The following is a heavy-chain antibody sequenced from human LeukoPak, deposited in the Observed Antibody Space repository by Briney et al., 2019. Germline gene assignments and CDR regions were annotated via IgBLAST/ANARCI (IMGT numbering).Heavy chain of an antibody. CDR3: AREVVVVSGDAFDI. Sequence: GGSLRLSCAASGFTISSYWMSWVRQAPGKGLEWVANIKQDGSEKYYVDSVKGRFTISRDNAKNSLYLQMNSLRAEDTAVYYCAREVVVVSGDAFDIWGQGTMVTVSS. D-gene: IGHD2-2*01. CDR2: IKQDGSEK. J-gene: IGHJ3*02. CDR1: GFTISSYW. V-gene: IGHV3-7*03.